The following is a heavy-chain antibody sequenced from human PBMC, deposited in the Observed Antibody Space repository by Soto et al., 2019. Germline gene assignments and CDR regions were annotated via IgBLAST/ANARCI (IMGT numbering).Heavy chain of an antibody. CDR3: ASDRGSYALDS. CDR1: GYTFTSYG. CDR2: ISAYSGNT. V-gene: IGHV1-18*01. J-gene: IGHJ4*02. Sequence: QVQLVQSGAEVKKPGASVKVSCKTSGYTFTSYGIGWVRQAPGQGRVWIGWISAYSGNTKYAQKLQGRVTMTTDTSTSTAYMELRSLRSDDTDVYYCASDRGSYALDSWGQGTLVTVSS. D-gene: IGHD1-26*01.